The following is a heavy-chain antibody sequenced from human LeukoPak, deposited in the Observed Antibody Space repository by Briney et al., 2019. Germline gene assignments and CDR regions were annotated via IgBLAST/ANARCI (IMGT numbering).Heavy chain of an antibody. CDR1: GFTFSDYY. V-gene: IGHV3-11*01. J-gene: IGHJ4*02. CDR3: AIAEWALLADY. D-gene: IGHD3-3*01. CDR2: ISSSGSTI. Sequence: GGSLRLSCAASGFTFSDYYMSWIRQAPGKGLEWVSYISSSGSTIYYADSVKGRFTVSRDNAKNSLYLQMNSLRAEDTAVYYCAIAEWALLADYWGQGTLVTVS.